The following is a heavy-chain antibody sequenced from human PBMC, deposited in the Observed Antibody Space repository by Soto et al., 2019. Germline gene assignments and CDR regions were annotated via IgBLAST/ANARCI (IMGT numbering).Heavy chain of an antibody. CDR1: GGSISSYY. V-gene: IGHV4-4*07. CDR3: ARARRVLRFLEWLSPLDH. J-gene: IGHJ5*02. Sequence: QVQLQESGPGLVKPSETLSLTCTVSGGSISSYYWSWIRQPAGKGLEWIGRIYTSGSTNYNPSLKSRVTMSGKTSKDQFPLKLSSVTGADTAVYYCARARRVLRFLEWLSPLDHWGQGTLVTVSS. D-gene: IGHD3-3*01. CDR2: IYTSGST.